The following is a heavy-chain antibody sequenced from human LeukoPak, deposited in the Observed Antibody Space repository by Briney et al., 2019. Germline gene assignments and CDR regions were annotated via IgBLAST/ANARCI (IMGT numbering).Heavy chain of an antibody. CDR1: GYTFTSYG. D-gene: IGHD3-16*01. V-gene: IGHV1-18*01. CDR2: ISAYNGNT. J-gene: IGHJ4*02. Sequence: ASVKVSCKASGYTFTSYGISWVRQAPGRGLEWMGWISAYNGNTNYAQKFQGRVAMTRDTSTSTVYMDLSSLRSEDTAVYYCTGEIRNTYYFDYWGQGTLVTVSS. CDR3: TGEIRNTYYFDY.